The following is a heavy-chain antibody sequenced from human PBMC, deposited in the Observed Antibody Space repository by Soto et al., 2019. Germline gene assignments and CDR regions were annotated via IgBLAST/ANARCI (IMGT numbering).Heavy chain of an antibody. J-gene: IGHJ4*02. CDR3: AKGRRLYYGSGTYPY. CDR1: GFTFSSYA. CDR2: ISGSGGST. D-gene: IGHD3-10*01. Sequence: GGSLRLSCAASGFTFSSYAMSWVRQAPGKGLEWVSAISGSGGSTYYADSVKGRFTISRDNSKNTLYLQMNSLRAEDTAVYYCAKGRRLYYGSGTYPYWGQGTLVTVSS. V-gene: IGHV3-23*01.